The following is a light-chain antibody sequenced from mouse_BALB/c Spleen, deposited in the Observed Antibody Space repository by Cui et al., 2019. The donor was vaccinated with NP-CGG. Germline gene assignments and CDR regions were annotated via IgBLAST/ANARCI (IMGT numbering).Light chain of an antibody. J-gene: IGLJ1*01. V-gene: IGLV1*01. CDR2: GTN. Sequence: QAVVTQESALTTSRGETVTLTCRSNTGAVTTNNYANWVQEKPDHLFTGLIGGTNNRVPGVPARFSGSLIGDKAALTITGAQTEDEAIYFCALWYSNHWVFGGGTKLTVL. CDR3: ALWYSNHWV. CDR1: TGAVTTNNY.